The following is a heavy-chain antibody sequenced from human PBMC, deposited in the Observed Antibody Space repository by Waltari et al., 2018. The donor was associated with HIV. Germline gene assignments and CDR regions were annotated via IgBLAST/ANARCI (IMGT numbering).Heavy chain of an antibody. D-gene: IGHD3-22*01. CDR2: ISCDSDK. CDR1: GLSHGSSGVG. CDR3: AHSWIPAYGGSGYIDAFDI. V-gene: IGHV2-5*02. Sequence: QFTLKESGLTLVKPTQTCTLPCTFSGLSHGSSGVGVGWIRQPSGMALEWLARISCDSDKRYSPSLKSRLTITKDTSKNQVVLTMTNMDPVDTATYYCAHSWIPAYGGSGYIDAFDIWCQGTMVTVSS. J-gene: IGHJ3*02.